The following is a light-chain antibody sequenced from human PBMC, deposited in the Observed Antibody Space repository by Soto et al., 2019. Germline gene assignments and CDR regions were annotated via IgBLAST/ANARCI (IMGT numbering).Light chain of an antibody. J-gene: IGLJ1*01. Sequence: QSALTQPASVSGSPGQSITISCTGTSSDVGRYNYVSWYQQHPGEAPKVIIFEVTNRPSGVSDRFSGSKSGNTASLTISGLHAADAAYYYCSSYTSTSTRVFGTGTKLTVL. CDR2: EVT. V-gene: IGLV2-14*01. CDR1: SSDVGRYNY. CDR3: SSYTSTSTRV.